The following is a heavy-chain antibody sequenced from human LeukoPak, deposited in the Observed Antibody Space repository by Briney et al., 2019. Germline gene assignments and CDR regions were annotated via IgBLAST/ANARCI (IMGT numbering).Heavy chain of an antibody. Sequence: GASVKVSCKASGYTLTGHYMHWVRQAPGQGLEWMGWINPNSGATNYAQKFQGRVTITRDTSIKPAYMELSRLRSDDTAVYYCVRVNYYGRVDYFDYWGQGSLVTVSS. CDR3: VRVNYYGRVDYFDY. CDR1: GYTLTGHY. CDR2: INPNSGAT. J-gene: IGHJ4*02. D-gene: IGHD3-10*01. V-gene: IGHV1-2*02.